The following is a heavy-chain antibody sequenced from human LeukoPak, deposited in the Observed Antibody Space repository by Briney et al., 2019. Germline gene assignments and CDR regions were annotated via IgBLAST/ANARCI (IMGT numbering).Heavy chain of an antibody. CDR3: ARGTYGDYSFDY. V-gene: IGHV3-48*01. D-gene: IGHD4-17*01. CDR2: ISSSSTI. CDR1: GFTFSRYS. Sequence: GGSLRLSCAASGFTFSRYSMNWVRQAPGKGPEWVSYISSSSTIYYADSVKGRFTISRDNAKNSLYLQMDSLRAEDTAVYYCARGTYGDYSFDYWGQGTLVTVSS. J-gene: IGHJ4*02.